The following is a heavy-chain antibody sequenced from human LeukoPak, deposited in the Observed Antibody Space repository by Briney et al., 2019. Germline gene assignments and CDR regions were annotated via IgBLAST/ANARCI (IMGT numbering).Heavy chain of an antibody. Sequence: GGSLRLSCAASGFTFDDYTMHWVRQAPGKGLEWVSLISWDGGSTYYADSVKGRFTISRDNSRNTLYLQMNSLRAEDTAVYYCAKGYSSGLYKLYYFDFWGQGTLVTVSS. CDR1: GFTFDDYT. J-gene: IGHJ4*02. CDR2: ISWDGGST. D-gene: IGHD6-19*01. CDR3: AKGYSSGLYKLYYFDF. V-gene: IGHV3-43*01.